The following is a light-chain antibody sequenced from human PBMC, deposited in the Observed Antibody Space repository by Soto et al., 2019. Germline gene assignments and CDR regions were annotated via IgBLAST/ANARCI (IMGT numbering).Light chain of an antibody. Sequence: EIVLTQSPGTLSLSPGERAILSCRASQSVSSSHLAWYQQKLGQAPRLLIFGVSNRATGIPDRFSGSGSGTEFTLTISRLEPEDFAVYYCQQYGNSLITFGQGTRLEIK. J-gene: IGKJ5*01. CDR3: QQYGNSLIT. CDR2: GVS. CDR1: QSVSSSH. V-gene: IGKV3-20*01.